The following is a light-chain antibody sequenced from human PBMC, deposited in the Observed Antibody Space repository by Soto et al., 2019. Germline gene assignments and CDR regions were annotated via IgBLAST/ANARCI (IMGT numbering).Light chain of an antibody. Sequence: QSVLTQPPPVSGAPGQRVTISCTGSSSNIGAGYDVHWYQQLPGTAPKLLIYGNSNRPSGVPDRFSGSKSGTSASLAITGLQAEDEADYYCQSDDSSLSGYVFGTGTKLTVL. CDR1: SSNIGAGYD. V-gene: IGLV1-40*01. J-gene: IGLJ1*01. CDR2: GNS. CDR3: QSDDSSLSGYV.